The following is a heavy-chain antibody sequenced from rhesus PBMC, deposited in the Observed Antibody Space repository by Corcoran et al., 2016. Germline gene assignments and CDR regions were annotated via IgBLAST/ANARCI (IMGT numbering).Heavy chain of an antibody. CDR1: EGSFTRSS. V-gene: IGHV4-165*01. D-gene: IGHD4-11*01. J-gene: IGHJ5-2*02. CDR3: ARDPDYDYQPGALDV. CDR2: MSGSTGIT. Sequence: QVQLQESGPGLVKPQETLSLTCAVSEGSFTRSSRAWIRQSPGKGLEWIGYMSGSTGITMYNPSLKSRVTISIDTSKSQFSLKMTSVTAADTAVYYCARDPDYDYQPGALDVWGRGLLVTVSS.